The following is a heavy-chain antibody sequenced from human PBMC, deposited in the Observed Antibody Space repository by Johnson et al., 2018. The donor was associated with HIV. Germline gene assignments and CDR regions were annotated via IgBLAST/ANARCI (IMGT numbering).Heavy chain of an antibody. CDR1: GFTFSSYD. Sequence: EKLVESGGGLVQPGGSLRLSCAASGFTFSSYDMHWVRQATGKGLEWVSAIGTAGNTYYPGSVKGRFTISRDNAKNSLYLQMNSLRAEDTAVYYCARDQKYETMIVVVWWAFDIWGQGTMVTVSS. J-gene: IGHJ3*02. V-gene: IGHV3-13*01. D-gene: IGHD3-22*01. CDR2: IGTAGNT. CDR3: ARDQKYETMIVVVWWAFDI.